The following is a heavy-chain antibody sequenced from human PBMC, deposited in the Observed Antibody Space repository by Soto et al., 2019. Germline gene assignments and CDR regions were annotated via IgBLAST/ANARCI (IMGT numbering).Heavy chain of an antibody. D-gene: IGHD3-3*01. CDR3: ATRITVFGLLIPPFDP. V-gene: IGHV4-34*01. CDR1: GGSVNGYY. Sequence: PSETLSLTCAVYGGSVNGYYWNWLRQPPGKGLEWIGEINHTGGTQYNPSLTSRATMSVDTSKNQFSLRMSSVTAADTAIYCYATRITVFGLLIPPFDPWGQGTRVTVYS. J-gene: IGHJ5*02. CDR2: INHTGGT.